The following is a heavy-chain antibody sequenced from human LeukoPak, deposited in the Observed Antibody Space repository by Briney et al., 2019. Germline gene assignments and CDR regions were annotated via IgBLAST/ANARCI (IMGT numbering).Heavy chain of an antibody. V-gene: IGHV1-8*01. CDR2: MNPNSGNT. J-gene: IGHJ6*03. CDR3: AKDLAFTAKKPHYYMDV. Sequence: GASVKVSCKASGYTFTSYDINWVRQATGQGLEWMGWMNPNSGNTGYAQKFQGRVTMTRNTSISTAYMELSSLRSEDTAVYYCAKDLAFTAKKPHYYMDVWGKGTTVTISS. D-gene: IGHD3-16*01. CDR1: GYTFTSYD.